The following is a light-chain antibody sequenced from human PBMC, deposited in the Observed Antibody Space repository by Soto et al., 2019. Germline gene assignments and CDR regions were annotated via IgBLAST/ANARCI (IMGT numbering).Light chain of an antibody. CDR1: QRVSNN. CDR3: QQDNTWPRT. V-gene: IGKV3-15*01. Sequence: EIVMTQATATLSVSPGERATLSCRASQRVSNNLAWYQQKPCQAPRLLIYGASTRATGIPARFSGSGSGTECTLTVSSLQSEDFAVYYCQQDNTWPRTFGQRTKVE. J-gene: IGKJ1*01. CDR2: GAS.